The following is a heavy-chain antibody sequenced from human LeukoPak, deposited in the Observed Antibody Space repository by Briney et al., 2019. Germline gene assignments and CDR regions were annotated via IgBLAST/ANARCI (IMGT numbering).Heavy chain of an antibody. CDR3: AKDGGRRGWYADPYYYYYGMDV. J-gene: IGHJ6*02. D-gene: IGHD6-19*01. CDR1: GFTFSSYG. CDR2: ISYDGSNK. Sequence: PGGSLRLSCAASGFTFSSYGMHWVRQAPGKGLEWVAVISYDGSNKYYADSVKGRFTISRDNSKDTLYLQMNSLRAEDTAVYYCAKDGGRRGWYADPYYYYYGMDVWGQGTTVTVSS. V-gene: IGHV3-30*18.